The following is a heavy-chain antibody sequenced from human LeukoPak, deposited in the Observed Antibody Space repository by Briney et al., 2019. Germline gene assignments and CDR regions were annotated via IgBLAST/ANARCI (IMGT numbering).Heavy chain of an antibody. Sequence: GGSLRLSCAGSGYTFRSYHMHWLCHAPRKGQGWVSLISFDGSKKYYADSLQGRVIVSRDNSKTTLYLQLQTLRPEDTAVYYCARDAYQVLYYFDYWGEGSLVTVSS. CDR2: ISFDGSKK. D-gene: IGHD2-2*01. CDR3: ARDAYQVLYYFDY. CDR1: GYTFRSYH. J-gene: IGHJ4*02. V-gene: IGHV3-30*03.